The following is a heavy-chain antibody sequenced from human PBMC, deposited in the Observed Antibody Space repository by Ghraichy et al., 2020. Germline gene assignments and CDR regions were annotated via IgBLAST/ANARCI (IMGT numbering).Heavy chain of an antibody. CDR2: ISGRGDST. Sequence: GGSLRLSCVASGFTFTNYGMSWVRQAPGKGLEWVSSISGRGDSTYYADSVKGRFTISRDNSENTLYLQMNSLRAEDTAVYYCAKTVAERGGYYGMDVWGQGTTVTVSS. J-gene: IGHJ6*02. D-gene: IGHD6-19*01. CDR1: GFTFTNYG. CDR3: AKTVAERGGYYGMDV. V-gene: IGHV3-23*01.